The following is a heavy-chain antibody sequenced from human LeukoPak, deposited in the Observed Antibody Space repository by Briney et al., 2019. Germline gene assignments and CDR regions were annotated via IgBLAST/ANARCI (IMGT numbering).Heavy chain of an antibody. J-gene: IGHJ4*02. CDR2: ISGSGRST. V-gene: IGHV3-48*03. CDR3: ASWAGNAQSDSWTGPFDY. CDR1: GLTFSNFK. Sequence: PGGSLRLSCAVSGLTFSNFKMNWVRQAPGKGLEWVSYISGSGRSTFYADSVKGRFIISRDNAKNLLYLQMSSLRVEDTAVYYCASWAGNAQSDSWTGPFDYWGQGTLVTVSS. D-gene: IGHD3/OR15-3a*01.